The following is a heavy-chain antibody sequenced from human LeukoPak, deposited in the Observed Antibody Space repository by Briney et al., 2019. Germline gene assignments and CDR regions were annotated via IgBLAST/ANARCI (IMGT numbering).Heavy chain of an antibody. D-gene: IGHD2-21*01. CDR1: GYTFTGYY. Sequence: ASVKVSCKASGYTFTGYYIYWVRQAPVQGLEWMGWINPNSGGTNYAQKFQGRVTMTRDTSISTAYMELSRLRSDDTAVFYCARDQEHMYCGGDCYSGFDYWGQGTLVTVSS. CDR2: INPNSGGT. J-gene: IGHJ4*02. V-gene: IGHV1-2*02. CDR3: ARDQEHMYCGGDCYSGFDY.